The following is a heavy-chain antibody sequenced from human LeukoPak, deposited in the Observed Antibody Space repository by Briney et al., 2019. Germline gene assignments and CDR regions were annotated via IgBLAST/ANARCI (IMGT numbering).Heavy chain of an antibody. CDR3: ASRIVGAINAYYFDY. Sequence: GGSLRLSCAASGFTFSSYAMSWVRQAPGKGLEWVSAISGSGGSTYYADSVKGRFTTSRDNSKNTLYLQMNSLRAEDTAVYYCASRIVGAINAYYFDYWGQGTLVTVSS. J-gene: IGHJ4*02. D-gene: IGHD1-26*01. CDR2: ISGSGGST. CDR1: GFTFSSYA. V-gene: IGHV3-23*01.